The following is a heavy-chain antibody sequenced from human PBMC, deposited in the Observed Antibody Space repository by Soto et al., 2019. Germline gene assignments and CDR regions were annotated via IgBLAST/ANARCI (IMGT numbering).Heavy chain of an antibody. CDR3: AKLRFWSGQDDYFDY. V-gene: IGHV3-23*01. Sequence: ELQLLESGGGLVQRGGSLRLSCAASGFTISSYAMSWVRQAPGKGLEWVSAISGSGGSTYYADSVKGRFTISRDNSKNTLYLQMNSLRAEDTAVYYCAKLRFWSGQDDYFDYWGQGTLVTVSS. CDR1: GFTISSYA. J-gene: IGHJ4*02. D-gene: IGHD3-3*01. CDR2: ISGSGGST.